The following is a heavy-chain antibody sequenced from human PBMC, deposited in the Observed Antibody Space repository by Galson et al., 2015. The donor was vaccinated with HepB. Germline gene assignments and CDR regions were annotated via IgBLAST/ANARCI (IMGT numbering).Heavy chain of an antibody. D-gene: IGHD3-22*01. CDR3: ARLTYHYNSSGHADL. V-gene: IGHV3-7*03. J-gene: IGHJ5*02. CDR1: GFNFRDYW. CDR2: INDDGTNK. Sequence: SLRLSCAASGFNFRDYWMTWVRQAPGRGLEWVANINDDGTNKYYVDSVRGRFTISRDNTQKLMYLQMNSLRGEDTAVYYCARLTYHYNSSGHADLWGQGTLVTVSS.